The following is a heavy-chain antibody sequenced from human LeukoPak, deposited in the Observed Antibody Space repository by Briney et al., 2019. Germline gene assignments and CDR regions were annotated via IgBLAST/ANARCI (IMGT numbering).Heavy chain of an antibody. Sequence: GGSLRLSWTVFGFTVRDTCMTWVRQAPGKGLEWVSVIYGGGGTFYADSVKGRFTISRDNSKNTLFLQMSSLRAEDTAVYYCARAGGLRMAVAPIDYWGQGTLVTVSS. CDR1: GFTVRDTC. J-gene: IGHJ4*02. CDR2: IYGGGGT. CDR3: ARAGGLRMAVAPIDY. V-gene: IGHV3-53*01. D-gene: IGHD6-19*01.